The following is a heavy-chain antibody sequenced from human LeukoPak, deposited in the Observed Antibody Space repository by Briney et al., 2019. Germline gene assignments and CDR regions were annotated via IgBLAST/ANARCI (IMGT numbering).Heavy chain of an antibody. CDR1: GGSISSYY. V-gene: IGHV4-59*01. Sequence: SETLSLTCTVSGGSISSYYWSWIRQPPGKGLEWIGDTYYSGSTNYNPSLQSRVTISVDTSKNQFSLKLSSVTAADTAVYYCASDGRITWYEYWGQGTLVTVSS. CDR2: TYYSGST. CDR3: ASDGRITWYEY. D-gene: IGHD6-13*01. J-gene: IGHJ4*02.